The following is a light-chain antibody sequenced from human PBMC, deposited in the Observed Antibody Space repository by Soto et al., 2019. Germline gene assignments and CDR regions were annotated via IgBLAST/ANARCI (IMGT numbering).Light chain of an antibody. Sequence: PGASAALVCRARQSFTTSQLARYQRSPGQAPRVLIFGASRRATGIPDRFSGSGSVTDFTLTISRLEPEDSAVYYCQQYASSPRTFGQGTKV. CDR3: QQYASSPRT. V-gene: IGKV3-20*01. CDR1: QSFTTSQ. CDR2: GAS. J-gene: IGKJ1*01.